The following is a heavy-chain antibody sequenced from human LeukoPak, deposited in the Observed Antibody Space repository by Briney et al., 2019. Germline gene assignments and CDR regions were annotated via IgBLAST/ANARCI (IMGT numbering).Heavy chain of an antibody. CDR2: INPNSGGT. Sequence: ASVKVSCKASGYIFTGYYMHWVRQAPGQGLEWMGWINPNSGGTNSAQKFQGRVTMTGDTSISTAYMELSRLTSDDTAVYYCARHPYSGSYHFDYWGQGTLVTVSS. CDR1: GYIFTGYY. CDR3: ARHPYSGSYHFDY. V-gene: IGHV1-2*02. D-gene: IGHD1-26*01. J-gene: IGHJ4*02.